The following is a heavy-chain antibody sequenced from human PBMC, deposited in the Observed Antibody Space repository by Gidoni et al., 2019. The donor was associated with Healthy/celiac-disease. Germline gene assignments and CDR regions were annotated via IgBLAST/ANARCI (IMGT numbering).Heavy chain of an antibody. J-gene: IGHJ2*01. V-gene: IGHV3-66*01. D-gene: IGHD3-22*01. Sequence: EVQLVESGGGLVEPGGSRRLSCAASGFTVSSNYMRWGRQAPGRGLEWVSVIYSCGSTYYADSVEGIFTISRDNSKNTLYLQMNSLRAEDTAVYYCARDGKDYYDSSGYRYFDLWGRGTLVTVSS. CDR2: IYSCGST. CDR1: GFTVSSNY. CDR3: ARDGKDYYDSSGYRYFDL.